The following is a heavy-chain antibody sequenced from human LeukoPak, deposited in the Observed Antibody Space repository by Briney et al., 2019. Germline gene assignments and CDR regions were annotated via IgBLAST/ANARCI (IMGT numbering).Heavy chain of an antibody. CDR2: IYYSGST. V-gene: IGHV4-30-4*08. J-gene: IGHJ2*01. Sequence: PSETLSLTCTVSGGSISSGDYYWSWIRQPPGKGLEWIGYIYYSGSTYYNPSLKSRVTISVDTSKNQFSLKLSSVTAADTAVYYCARAPPPLFDWLSNWYFDLWGRGTLVTVSS. CDR3: ARAPPPLFDWLSNWYFDL. CDR1: GGSISSGDYY. D-gene: IGHD3-9*01.